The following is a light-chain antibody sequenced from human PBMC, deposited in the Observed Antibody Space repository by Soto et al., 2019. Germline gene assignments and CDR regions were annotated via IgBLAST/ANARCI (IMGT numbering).Light chain of an antibody. J-gene: IGLJ2*01. CDR2: EVH. V-gene: IGLV2-8*01. Sequence: QSALTQPPSASGSPGQSVTISCTETSSDVGGYKYVSWYQQHPGKAPKLMIFEVHKRPSGVPDRFSGSKSGNTASLTVSGLQAEDEADYYCSSYGGTNNLLFGGGTKVTVL. CDR1: SSDVGGYKY. CDR3: SSYGGTNNLL.